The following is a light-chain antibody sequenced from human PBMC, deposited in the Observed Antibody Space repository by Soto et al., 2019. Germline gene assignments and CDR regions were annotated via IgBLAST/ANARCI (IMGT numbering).Light chain of an antibody. Sequence: IQLTQSPSSLSASVGDRVTITCRASQGINTFLAWYQQKAGKAPKLLIYAASTLQSGVPSRFSGSGSGTDFTLTISSLQSEDFATYYCQQYNSYSWTFGQGTK. J-gene: IGKJ2*02. CDR2: AAS. CDR1: QGINTF. CDR3: QQYNSYSWT. V-gene: IGKV1-9*01.